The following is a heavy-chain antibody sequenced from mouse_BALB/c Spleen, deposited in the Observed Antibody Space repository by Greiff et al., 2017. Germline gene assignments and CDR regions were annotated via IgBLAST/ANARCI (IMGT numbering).Heavy chain of an antibody. CDR2: IWGDGST. Sequence: QVQLQQSGPGLVAPSQSLSITCTVSGFSLTGYGVNWVRQPPGKGLEWLGMIWGDGSTDYNSALKSRLSISKDNSKSQVFLKMNSLQTDDTARYYCARSTGTGAMDYWGQGTSVTVSS. CDR1: GFSLTGYG. D-gene: IGHD4-1*01. V-gene: IGHV2-6-7*01. J-gene: IGHJ4*01. CDR3: ARSTGTGAMDY.